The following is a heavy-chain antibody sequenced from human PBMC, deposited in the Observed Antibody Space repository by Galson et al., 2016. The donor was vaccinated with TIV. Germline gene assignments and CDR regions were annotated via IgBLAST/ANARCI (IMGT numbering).Heavy chain of an antibody. CDR3: ARDSHYGPYYYGMDV. J-gene: IGHJ6*02. Sequence: LSLTCAVSGGSISSSNWRSWVRQPPGKGLEWIGEIYHSGSTNYNPSLKSRVTISVDKSKNQFSLKLSSVTAADTAVYYCARDSHYGPYYYGMDVWGQGTTVTVSS. CDR1: GGSISSSNW. V-gene: IGHV4-4*02. CDR2: IYHSGST. D-gene: IGHD4-17*01.